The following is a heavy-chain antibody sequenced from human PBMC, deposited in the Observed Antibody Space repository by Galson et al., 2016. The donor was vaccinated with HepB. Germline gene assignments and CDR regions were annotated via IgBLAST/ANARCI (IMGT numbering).Heavy chain of an antibody. J-gene: IGHJ5*02. Sequence: APGRGLEWVANIRHDGSEKYYVDSVKGRFTISRDNAKNSLFLQMSSLRAEDTAVYYCARSRLAAAFDPWGQGTLVTVSS. V-gene: IGHV3-7*03. D-gene: IGHD6-13*01. CDR2: IRHDGSEK. CDR3: ARSRLAAAFDP.